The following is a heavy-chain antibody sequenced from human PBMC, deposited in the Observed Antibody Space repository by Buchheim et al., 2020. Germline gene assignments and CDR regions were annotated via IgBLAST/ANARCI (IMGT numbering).Heavy chain of an antibody. CDR1: GGSISSGRDY. D-gene: IGHD6-6*01. J-gene: IGHJ4*02. CDR2: IYYSGTA. Sequence: QVQLQESGPGLVKPSQTLSLTCSVSGGSISSGRDYWSWIRQRPGKGLEWIGNIYYSGTAYYNPSLESRVSMSIDTSKKQFPLKLSSVTAADTAVYYCAKELYSSSSSDRDWGQGTL. V-gene: IGHV4-31*03. CDR3: AKELYSSSSSDRD.